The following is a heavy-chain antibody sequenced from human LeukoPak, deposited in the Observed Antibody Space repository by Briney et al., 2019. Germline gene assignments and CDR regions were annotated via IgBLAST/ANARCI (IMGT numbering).Heavy chain of an antibody. V-gene: IGHV3-21*01. CDR3: ARATHYDPDLYPFDI. D-gene: IGHD3-3*01. Sequence: GGSLRLSRAASGFTFSIYSMNWVRQAPGKGLEWVSSISSSSSYIYYADSVKGRFTISRDNAKNSLYLQMNSLRAEDTAVYYCARATHYDPDLYPFDIWGQGTMVTVSS. CDR1: GFTFSIYS. J-gene: IGHJ3*02. CDR2: ISSSSSYI.